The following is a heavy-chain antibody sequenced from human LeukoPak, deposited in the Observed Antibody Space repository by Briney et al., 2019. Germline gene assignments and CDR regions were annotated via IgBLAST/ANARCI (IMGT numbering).Heavy chain of an antibody. V-gene: IGHV1-18*01. J-gene: IGHJ4*02. CDR1: GYTFTSYG. Sequence: GASVKVSCKASGYTFTSYGISWVRQAPGQGLEWMGWISAYNGNTNYAQKLQGRVTMTTDTSTSTAYIELRSLRSDDTAVYYCALSPTTVTSYYFDYWGQGTLVTVSS. CDR3: ALSPTTVTSYYFDY. D-gene: IGHD4-17*01. CDR2: ISAYNGNT.